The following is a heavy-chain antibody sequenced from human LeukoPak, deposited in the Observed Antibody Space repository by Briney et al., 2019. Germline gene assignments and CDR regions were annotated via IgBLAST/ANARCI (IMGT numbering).Heavy chain of an antibody. V-gene: IGHV1-69*13. CDR1: GGTFISYA. Sequence: ASVKVSCKASGGTFISYAISWVGQAPGQGLEWMGGIIPIFGTANYAQKFQGRVTITADESTSTAYMELSSLRSEDTAVYYCARPVGCTSCYATDYWGQGTLVTVSS. D-gene: IGHD2-2*01. CDR2: IIPIFGTA. CDR3: ARPVGCTSCYATDY. J-gene: IGHJ4*02.